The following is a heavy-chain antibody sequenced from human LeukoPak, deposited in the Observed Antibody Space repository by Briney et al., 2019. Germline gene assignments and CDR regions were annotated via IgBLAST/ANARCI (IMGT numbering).Heavy chain of an antibody. V-gene: IGHV3-23*01. CDR1: GFTFSSYG. CDR3: AKDSDELIAAAYNWFDP. D-gene: IGHD6-13*01. Sequence: PGGSLRLSCAASGFTFSSYGMSWVRQAPGKGLEWVSGISGSGGSIDYADSVKGRFTISRDNSKNTLYLQMNFLRAEDTAVYYCAKDSDELIAAAYNWFDPWGQGTLVTVSS. J-gene: IGHJ5*02. CDR2: ISGSGGSI.